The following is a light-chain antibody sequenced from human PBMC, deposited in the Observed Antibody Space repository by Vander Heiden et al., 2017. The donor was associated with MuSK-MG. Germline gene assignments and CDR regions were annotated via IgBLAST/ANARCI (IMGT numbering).Light chain of an antibody. J-gene: IGKJ2*01. CDR3: QQYNSWPYT. CDR2: GAS. Sequence: EIVMTQSPATLSVSPGERATLSCRASQSVSSNFAWYQQKPGQAPRLLIYGASTRATGLPARFSGSGSGTEFTLTISSLQSEDFAVYYCQQYNSWPYTFGQGTKLEIK. CDR1: QSVSSN. V-gene: IGKV3-15*01.